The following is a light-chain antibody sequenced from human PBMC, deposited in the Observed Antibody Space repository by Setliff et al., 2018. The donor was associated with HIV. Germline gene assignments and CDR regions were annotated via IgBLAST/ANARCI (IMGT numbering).Light chain of an antibody. CDR1: SSNIGNNA. V-gene: IGLV1-44*01. CDR3: CSYAAIPPYV. J-gene: IGLJ1*01. Sequence: QSVLTQPPSASGTPGQRVSISCSGSSSNIGNNAANWYQQVPGTAPKLLIFSDSHRPSGVPDRFSGSKSGNTASLTISGLQAGDEADYYCCSYAAIPPYVFGTGTKVTVL. CDR2: SDS.